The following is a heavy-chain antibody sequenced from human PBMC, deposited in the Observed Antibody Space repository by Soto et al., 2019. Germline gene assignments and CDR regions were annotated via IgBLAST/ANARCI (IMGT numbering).Heavy chain of an antibody. CDR2: IIPILGIA. Sequence: QVQLVQSGAEVKKPGSTVKVSCKASGGTFSSYTISWVRQAPGQGLEWMGRIIPILGIANYAQKFQGRVMITADKSTSTAYMELSSLRSEDTAVYYCAREDDGGSFFDYWGQGTLVTGSS. CDR3: AREDDGGSFFDY. V-gene: IGHV1-69*08. D-gene: IGHD2-15*01. J-gene: IGHJ4*02. CDR1: GGTFSSYT.